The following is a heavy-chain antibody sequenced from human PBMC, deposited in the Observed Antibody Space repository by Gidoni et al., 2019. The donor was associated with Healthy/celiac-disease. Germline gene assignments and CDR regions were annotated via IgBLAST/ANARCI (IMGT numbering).Heavy chain of an antibody. CDR3: AKDLPRWLQLGNFDY. J-gene: IGHJ4*02. CDR1: GFTFSSYA. Sequence: EVQLLESGGGLVQPGGSLRLSCAASGFTFSSYAMSWVREAPGKGLEWVSSISGSAGSTYYEDSVKGRFTISRDNSKNTLYLQMNSLRAEDTAVYYCAKDLPRWLQLGNFDYWGQGTLVTVSS. CDR2: ISGSAGST. D-gene: IGHD5-12*01. V-gene: IGHV3-23*01.